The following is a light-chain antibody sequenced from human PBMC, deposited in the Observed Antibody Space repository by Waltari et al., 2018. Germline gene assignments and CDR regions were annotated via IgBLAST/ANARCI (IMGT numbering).Light chain of an antibody. CDR2: EVS. CDR3: SSYAGSNNLV. CDR1: SSDVGGYNY. V-gene: IGLV2-8*01. Sequence: QSALTQPPSASGSPGQSVTIPCTGTSSDVGGYNYVSWYHQHPGKAPKLMIYEVSKRPSGVPDRFSGSKSGNTASLTVSGLQAEDEADYYCSSYAGSNNLVFGGGTKLTVL. J-gene: IGLJ2*01.